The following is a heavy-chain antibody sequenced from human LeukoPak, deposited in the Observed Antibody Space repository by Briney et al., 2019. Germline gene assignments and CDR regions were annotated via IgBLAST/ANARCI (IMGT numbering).Heavy chain of an antibody. D-gene: IGHD3-22*01. Sequence: PGGSLRPSCAASGFTVNRNYMSWVRQAPGKGLEWVSVIYSGGVTYYADSVKGRFTISRDNSKNTLYLQMNSLRADDTAVYYCAGRSAYYPDAFDISGQGTMVSVSS. CDR3: AGRSAYYPDAFDI. CDR2: IYSGGVT. V-gene: IGHV3-53*01. J-gene: IGHJ3*02. CDR1: GFTVNRNY.